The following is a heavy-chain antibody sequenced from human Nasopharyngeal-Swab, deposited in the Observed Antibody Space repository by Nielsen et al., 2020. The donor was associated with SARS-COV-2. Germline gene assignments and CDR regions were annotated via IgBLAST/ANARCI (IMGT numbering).Heavy chain of an antibody. V-gene: IGHV3-74*01. CDR3: ARVDVHDAFEI. CDR2: MNSDGSRT. CDR1: GFTFSSYW. D-gene: IGHD3-16*01. J-gene: IGHJ3*02. Sequence: GESLKISCAASGFTFSSYWMHWVRQAPGEGLVWVSRMNSDGSRTNYADSVKGRFTISRDNAKKTLYLQMNSLRAEDTAVYYCARVDVHDAFEIWGQGTMVTVSS.